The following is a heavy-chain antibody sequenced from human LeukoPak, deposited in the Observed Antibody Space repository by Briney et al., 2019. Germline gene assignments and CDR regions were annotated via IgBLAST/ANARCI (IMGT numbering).Heavy chain of an antibody. J-gene: IGHJ1*01. CDR2: INPNSGGT. CDR3: ARDRRRYYDSSGYRYFQH. V-gene: IGHV1-2*02. CDR1: GYTFTGYY. Sequence: ASVKVSCKASGYTFTGYYMHWVRQAPGQGLEWMGWINPNSGGTNYAQEFQGRVTMTRDTSISTAYMELSRLRSDDTAVYYCARDRRRYYDSSGYRYFQHWGQGTLVTVSS. D-gene: IGHD3-22*01.